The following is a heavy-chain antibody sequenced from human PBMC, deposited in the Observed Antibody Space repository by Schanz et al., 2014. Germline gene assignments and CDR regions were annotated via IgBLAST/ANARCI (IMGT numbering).Heavy chain of an antibody. Sequence: VQLVESGGGLVQPGGSLRLSCAASGFSVGNKYMTWIRQAPGKGLEWLSYISDSGTYTNYADSVKGRFTMSRDNAKNSVFLQMNSLRAEDTAVYYCVRDSFFAFDYWGQGTLVTVSS. CDR3: VRDSFFAFDY. CDR2: ISDSGTYT. CDR1: GFSVGNKY. J-gene: IGHJ4*02. V-gene: IGHV3-11*06. D-gene: IGHD3-3*01.